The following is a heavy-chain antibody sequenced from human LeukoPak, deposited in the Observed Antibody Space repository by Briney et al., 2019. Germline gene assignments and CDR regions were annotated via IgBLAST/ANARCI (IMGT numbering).Heavy chain of an antibody. Sequence: PSETLSLTCTVSGGSISSSDYYWGWIRQPPGKGLEWIGTIFSGGNIYYNPSLQSRVTISLDTSKNQVSLNLRSVTAADTAVYYCARDSPTNYFDYWGQGTLVTVSS. CDR1: GGSISSSDYY. J-gene: IGHJ4*02. D-gene: IGHD1-14*01. CDR2: IFSGGNI. V-gene: IGHV4-39*02. CDR3: ARDSPTNYFDY.